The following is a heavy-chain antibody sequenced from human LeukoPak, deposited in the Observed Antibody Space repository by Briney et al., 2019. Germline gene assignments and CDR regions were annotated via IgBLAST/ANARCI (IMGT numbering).Heavy chain of an antibody. D-gene: IGHD1-1*01. V-gene: IGHV4-59*01. CDR1: GGSISSYY. Sequence: SETLSLTCTISGGSISSYYWSWIRQPPGKGLEWIGYIYYSGSTNYNPSLKSRVTLSVDTSKNQFSLKLSSVTAADTAVYYCARGATGTTLGFDPWGQGTLVTVSS. CDR3: ARGATGTTLGFDP. CDR2: IYYSGST. J-gene: IGHJ5*02.